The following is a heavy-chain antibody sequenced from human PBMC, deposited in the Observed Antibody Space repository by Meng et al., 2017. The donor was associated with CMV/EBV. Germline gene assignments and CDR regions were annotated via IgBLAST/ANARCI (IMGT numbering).Heavy chain of an antibody. Sequence: GESLKISCTASGFTFGDYNMSWVRQAPGKGLEWVGFIRSKAYGGPTEYAASVKGRFSISRDDSKSIAYLQMNSLKTEDTAVYYCTRGYDFWSSYFSDHAFDIWGQGTMVTVSS. V-gene: IGHV3-49*04. J-gene: IGHJ3*02. CDR3: TRGYDFWSSYFSDHAFDI. CDR2: IRSKAYGGPT. CDR1: GFTFGDYN. D-gene: IGHD3-3*01.